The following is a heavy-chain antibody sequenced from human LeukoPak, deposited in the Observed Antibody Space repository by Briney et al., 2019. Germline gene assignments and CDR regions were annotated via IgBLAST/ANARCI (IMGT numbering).Heavy chain of an antibody. CDR1: GASTSSSNYY. CDR3: ARKLAFGVVVIHGGAFDI. CDR2: FYYSRSS. J-gene: IGHJ3*02. D-gene: IGHD3-3*01. V-gene: IGHV4-39*01. Sequence: PSETLSLTCTVSGASTSSSNYYWGWIRQPPGKGLEWIGNFYYSRSSYYNPSLKSRLTMSVDTSKNRFSLKLRSVTAADTAVYYCARKLAFGVVVIHGGAFDIWGQGTMVTVSS.